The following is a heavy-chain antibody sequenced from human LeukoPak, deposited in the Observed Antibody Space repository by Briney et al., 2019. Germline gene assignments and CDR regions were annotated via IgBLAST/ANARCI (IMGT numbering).Heavy chain of an antibody. Sequence: ASVKVSCTASGYTFTGYYMHWVRQAPGQGLEWMGWINPNSGGTNYAQKFQGRVTMTRDTSISTAYMELSRLRSDDTAVYYCARAGRYYDSSGYYYYWGQGTLVTVSS. CDR2: INPNSGGT. V-gene: IGHV1-2*02. CDR3: ARAGRYYDSSGYYYY. J-gene: IGHJ4*02. CDR1: GYTFTGYY. D-gene: IGHD3-22*01.